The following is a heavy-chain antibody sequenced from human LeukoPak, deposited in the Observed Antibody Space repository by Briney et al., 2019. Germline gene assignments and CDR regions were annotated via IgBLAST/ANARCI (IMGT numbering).Heavy chain of an antibody. Sequence: GGSLRLSCVASGFTFSTYGMHWVRQAPGKGLEWVAVIWFDGGNKHYANSVEGRFTISRDNSKNTLYLQMNSLRAEDTAVYYCAKAFGVGGRWFGDYWGQGTLVTVSS. CDR2: IWFDGGNK. CDR3: AKAFGVGGRWFGDY. CDR1: GFTFSTYG. D-gene: IGHD3-10*01. V-gene: IGHV3-33*06. J-gene: IGHJ4*02.